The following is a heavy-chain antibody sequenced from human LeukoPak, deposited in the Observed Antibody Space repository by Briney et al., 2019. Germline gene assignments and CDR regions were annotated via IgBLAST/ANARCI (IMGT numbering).Heavy chain of an antibody. CDR2: MNPITGRT. J-gene: IGHJ4*02. V-gene: IGHV1-8*03. D-gene: IGHD2-15*01. CDR1: RYTCTSYD. Sequence: ASVKVSCKTSRYTCTSYDVNWVRQAPGQGLEWVGWMNPITGRTGYAQKFQGRVTITRDTSIGTAYMEVGRLRSDDTAVYYCARVSSRYCSGDSCYGPDFDYWGQGTLVTVSS. CDR3: ARVSSRYCSGDSCYGPDFDY.